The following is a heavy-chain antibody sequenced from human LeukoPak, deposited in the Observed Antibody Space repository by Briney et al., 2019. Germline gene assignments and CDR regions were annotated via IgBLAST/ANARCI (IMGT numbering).Heavy chain of an antibody. CDR2: IYGGGNS. CDR3: AGDFSSGYFDY. Sequence: GGSLRLSCAASGFTVSSNYMSWVRQAPGKGLELVSIIYGGGNSYYADSVKGRFTISRDNSKNTLYLQMNSLRAEDTAVYYCAGDFSSGYFDYWGQGTLVSVSS. D-gene: IGHD6-19*01. CDR1: GFTVSSNY. V-gene: IGHV3-53*01. J-gene: IGHJ4*02.